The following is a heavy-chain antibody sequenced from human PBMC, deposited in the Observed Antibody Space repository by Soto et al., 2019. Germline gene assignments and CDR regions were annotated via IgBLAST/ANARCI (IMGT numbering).Heavy chain of an antibody. Sequence: PSETLSLTCTVSGGSLSSYYRSWIRQPAGKGLEWIGYIYYSGSTNYNPSLKSRVTISVDTSKNQFSLKLSSVTAADTAVYYCARDLRVPYSSSWYFDYWGQGTLVTVSS. CDR3: ARDLRVPYSSSWYFDY. CDR2: IYYSGST. D-gene: IGHD6-13*01. V-gene: IGHV4-59*01. CDR1: GGSLSSYY. J-gene: IGHJ4*02.